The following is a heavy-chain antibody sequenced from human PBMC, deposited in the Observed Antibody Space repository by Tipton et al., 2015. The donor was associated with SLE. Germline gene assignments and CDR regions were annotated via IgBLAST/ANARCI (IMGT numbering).Heavy chain of an antibody. V-gene: IGHV3-30*14. CDR1: GFNFSSYA. CDR3: AKDAGMQYYFGC. CDR2: ISYDGSNK. Sequence: RSLRLSCAASGFNFSSYAMLWVRQAPGKGLEWVAVISYDGSNKYYADSVKGRFTISRDNSRNTLYLQMNSLRVEDTGVYYCAKDAGMQYYFGCWGQGNLVTVSS. D-gene: IGHD3-10*01. J-gene: IGHJ4*02.